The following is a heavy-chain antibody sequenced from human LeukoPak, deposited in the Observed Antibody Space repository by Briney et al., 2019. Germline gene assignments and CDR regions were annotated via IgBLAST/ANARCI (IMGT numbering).Heavy chain of an antibody. Sequence: GGSLRLSCAASGFTFSSYAMHWVRQAPGKGLEWVSTITNGGGSAYYADSVKGRFTISRDNAKNSLYLQMNSLRAEDTAVYYCARDGWELLRFDPWGQGTLVTVSS. D-gene: IGHD1-26*01. J-gene: IGHJ5*02. CDR2: ITNGGGSA. CDR3: ARDGWELLRFDP. CDR1: GFTFSSYA. V-gene: IGHV3-48*01.